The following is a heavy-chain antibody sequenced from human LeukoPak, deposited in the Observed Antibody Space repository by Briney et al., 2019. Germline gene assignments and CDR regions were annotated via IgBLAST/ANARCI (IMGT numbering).Heavy chain of an antibody. CDR1: GFTFSGSA. CDR2: IRSKANSYAT. V-gene: IGHV3-73*01. CDR3: TRHVRGPGDDFWSGYLDY. Sequence: GGSLRLSCAASGFTFSGSAMHWVRQASGKGLEWVGRIRSKANSYATAYAASVKGRFTISRDDSKNTAYLQMNSLKTEDTAAYYCTRHVRGPGDDFWSGYLDYWGQGILVTVSS. D-gene: IGHD3-3*01. J-gene: IGHJ4*02.